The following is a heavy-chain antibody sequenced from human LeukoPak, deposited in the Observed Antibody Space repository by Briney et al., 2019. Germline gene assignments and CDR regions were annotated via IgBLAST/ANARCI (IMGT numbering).Heavy chain of an antibody. CDR2: IKQDGSEK. Sequence: GGSLRLSCAASGFTFSSYWMSWVRQAPGKGLEWVANIKQDGSEKYYVDSVKGRFTISRDNAKNSLYLQMNSLRAEDTAVYYCAKDERVYYYDSSGYWDYWGQGTLVTVSS. J-gene: IGHJ4*02. D-gene: IGHD3-22*01. CDR1: GFTFSSYW. CDR3: AKDERVYYYDSSGYWDY. V-gene: IGHV3-7*01.